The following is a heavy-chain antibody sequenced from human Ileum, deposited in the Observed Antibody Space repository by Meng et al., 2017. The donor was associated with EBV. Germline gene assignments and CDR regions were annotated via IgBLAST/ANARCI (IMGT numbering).Heavy chain of an antibody. CDR2: IYHSGST. Sequence: QGQRQESGPGLVKPSGTLSLTCAVSGGSISSSNWWSWVRQPPGKGLEWIGEIYHSGSTNYNPSLKSRVTMSVDKSKNQFSLNLSSVTAADTAVYYCARVGQWLPIDYWGQGTLVTVSS. J-gene: IGHJ4*02. CDR1: GGSISSSNW. CDR3: ARVGQWLPIDY. V-gene: IGHV4-4*02. D-gene: IGHD6-19*01.